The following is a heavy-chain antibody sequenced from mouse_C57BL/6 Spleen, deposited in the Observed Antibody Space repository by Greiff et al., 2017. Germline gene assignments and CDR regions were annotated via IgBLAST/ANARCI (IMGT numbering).Heavy chain of an antibody. D-gene: IGHD1-1*01. CDR3: ARDYYGSSYDY. CDR2: ISYDGSN. J-gene: IGHJ2*01. Sequence: EVQLQQSGPGLVKPSQSLSLTCSVTGYSITSGYYWNWIRQFPGNKLEWMGYISYDGSNNYNPSLKNRISITRDTSKNQFFLKLNSVTTEDTATYYCARDYYGSSYDYWGQGTTLTVPS. V-gene: IGHV3-6*01. CDR1: GYSITSGYY.